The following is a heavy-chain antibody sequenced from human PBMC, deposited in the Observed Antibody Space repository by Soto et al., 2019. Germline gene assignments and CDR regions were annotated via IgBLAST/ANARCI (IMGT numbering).Heavy chain of an antibody. CDR2: IYHSGST. Sequence: PSETLSLTCAVSGYSISSGYYWGWIRQPPGKGLEWIGSIYHSGSTYYNPSLKSRVTISVDTSKNQFSLKLSSVTAADTAVYYCARVRSPFSGYLDHWFDPWGQGTLVTVS. CDR1: GYSISSGYY. D-gene: IGHD3-22*01. V-gene: IGHV4-38-2*01. J-gene: IGHJ5*02. CDR3: ARVRSPFSGYLDHWFDP.